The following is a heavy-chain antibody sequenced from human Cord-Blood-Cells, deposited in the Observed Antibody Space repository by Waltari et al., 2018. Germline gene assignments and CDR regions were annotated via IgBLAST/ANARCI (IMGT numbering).Heavy chain of an antibody. Sequence: EVQLLESGGGLVQPGGSLRLSCAASGFTFSSYAMSWVRQAPGKGLDWVSAISGSGGSTYYADSVKGRFTISRDNSKNTLYLQMNSLRAEDTAVYYCAKAYDYSNYFFDYWGQGTLVTVSS. CDR3: AKAYDYSNYFFDY. D-gene: IGHD4-4*01. V-gene: IGHV3-23*01. CDR1: GFTFSSYA. CDR2: ISGSGGST. J-gene: IGHJ4*02.